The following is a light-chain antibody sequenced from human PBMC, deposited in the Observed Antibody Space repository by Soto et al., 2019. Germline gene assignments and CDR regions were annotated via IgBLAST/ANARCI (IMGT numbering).Light chain of an antibody. CDR3: QSYGTGLSGLYV. CDR1: SSNIGAGKD. Sequence: QSVLTQPPSVSGAPGQTVTISCTGSSSNIGAGKDVHWYRQLPGAAPKFLISDSNHRPSGVPDRFSVSKSGASASLAITGLRAEDEGDYFYQSYGTGLSGLYVFGTVTKLTVL. V-gene: IGLV1-40*01. CDR2: DSN. J-gene: IGLJ1*01.